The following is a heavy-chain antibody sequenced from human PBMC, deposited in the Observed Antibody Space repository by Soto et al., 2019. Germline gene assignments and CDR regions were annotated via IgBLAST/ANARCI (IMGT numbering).Heavy chain of an antibody. CDR3: AKGEGSSGYYSLFDY. Sequence: EVQLVESGGGLVQPGRSLRLYCAASGFTFDDYAMHWVRQAPGKGLEWVSGISWNSGSIGYADSVKGRFTVSSDNAKNSLYLPMNSLRDEDTALYYCAKGEGSSGYYSLFDYWGQGNLVTVSS. D-gene: IGHD3-22*01. V-gene: IGHV3-9*01. CDR1: GFTFDDYA. J-gene: IGHJ4*02. CDR2: ISWNSGSI.